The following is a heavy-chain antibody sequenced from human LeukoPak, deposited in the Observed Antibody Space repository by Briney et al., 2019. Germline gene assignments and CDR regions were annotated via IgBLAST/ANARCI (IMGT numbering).Heavy chain of an antibody. Sequence: PSETLSLTCAVYGGSFSGYYWSWIRQPPGKGLEWIGEINHSGSTNYNPSLKSRVTISVDTSKNQFSLKLSSVTAADTAVYYCARHIVVVPAAISYYYGMDVWGQGTTVTVSS. CDR1: GGSFSGYY. D-gene: IGHD2-2*01. V-gene: IGHV4-34*01. CDR2: INHSGST. J-gene: IGHJ6*02. CDR3: ARHIVVVPAAISYYYGMDV.